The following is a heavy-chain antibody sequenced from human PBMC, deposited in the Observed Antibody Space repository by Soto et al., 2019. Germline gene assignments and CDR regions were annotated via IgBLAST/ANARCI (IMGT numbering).Heavy chain of an antibody. V-gene: IGHV4-59*01. CDR3: ARDRYNWNF. CDR2: IYYSGST. J-gene: IGHJ4*02. CDR1: GGSISSYY. D-gene: IGHD1-1*01. Sequence: TVSGGSISSYYWSWIRQPPGKGLEWIGYIYYSGSTNYNPSLKSRVTISVDTSKNQFSLKLSSVTAADTAVYYCARDRYNWNFWGQGTLVTVSS.